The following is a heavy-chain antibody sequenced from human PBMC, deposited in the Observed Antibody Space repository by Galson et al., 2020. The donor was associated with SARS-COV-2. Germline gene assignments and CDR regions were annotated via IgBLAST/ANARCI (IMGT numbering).Heavy chain of an antibody. CDR3: ARSRGDSSSLYGSLFDY. CDR2: IWYDGSNK. J-gene: IGHJ4*02. D-gene: IGHD6-13*01. Sequence: GGSLRLSCAASGFTFSSYGMHWVRQAPGKGLEWVAVIWYDGSNKYYADSVKGRLTISRDNSKNTLYLQMNSRRAEDTAVYYCARSRGDSSSLYGSLFDYWGQGTLVPVSA. V-gene: IGHV3-33*01. CDR1: GFTFSSYG.